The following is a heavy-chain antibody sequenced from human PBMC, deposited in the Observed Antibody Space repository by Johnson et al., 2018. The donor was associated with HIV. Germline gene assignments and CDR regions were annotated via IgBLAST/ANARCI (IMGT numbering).Heavy chain of an antibody. CDR1: GFTFRKYA. D-gene: IGHD4-23*01. CDR3: ARSSTVVTPHDI. Sequence: QVQLVESGGGVVQPGRSLRLSCAASGFTFRKYAMHWVRQAPGKGLEWVAVISYDGSNKYYADSVKGRFTISRDNSKNTLYLQMNSLRAEDTAVYYCARSSTVVTPHDIWGQGTMVTVSS. V-gene: IGHV3-30*04. J-gene: IGHJ3*02. CDR2: ISYDGSNK.